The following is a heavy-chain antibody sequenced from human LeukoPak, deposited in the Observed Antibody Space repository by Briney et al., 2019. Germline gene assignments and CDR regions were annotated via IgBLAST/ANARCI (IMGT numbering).Heavy chain of an antibody. V-gene: IGHV3-73*01. CDR3: ARGENAIPGPPDDAFDI. Sequence: PGGSLRLSCAASGFTFSGSAIHWVRQASGEGLEWVGRIRNKANSYATAYAASVKGRFTISRDDSKNTAYLQMNSLKTEDTAVYYCARGENAIPGPPDDAFDIWGQGTMVTVSS. CDR1: GFTFSGSA. D-gene: IGHD2-8*01. CDR2: IRNKANSYAT. J-gene: IGHJ3*02.